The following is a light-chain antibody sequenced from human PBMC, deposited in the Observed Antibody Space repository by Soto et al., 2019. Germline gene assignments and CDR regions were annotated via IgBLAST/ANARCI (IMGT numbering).Light chain of an antibody. CDR3: QQYNNWPRT. V-gene: IGKV3-15*01. Sequence: EIVMTQSPATLSVSPGERATLSCRASQSVCSNLAWYQQKPGQVPRLLIYGASTRATGIPARFSGSGSGTEFTLTISSLQSEDFAVYYCQQYNNWPRTFGQGTKVDIK. CDR1: QSVCSN. CDR2: GAS. J-gene: IGKJ1*01.